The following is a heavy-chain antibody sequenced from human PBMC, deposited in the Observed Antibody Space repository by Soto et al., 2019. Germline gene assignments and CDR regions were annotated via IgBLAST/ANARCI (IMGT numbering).Heavy chain of an antibody. CDR1: GYTFTSYD. V-gene: IGHV1-8*01. CDR2: MNPNSGNT. CDR3: ARGLVRGFIFKVKGVWFDP. J-gene: IGHJ5*02. D-gene: IGHD3-10*01. Sequence: QVQLVQSGAEVKKPGASVKVSCKASGYTFTSYDINWVRQATGQGLEWMGWMNPNSGNTGYAQKFQGRVTMTRNTSISTAYMELGSLRDEDTAVYYCARGLVRGFIFKVKGVWFDPWGQGTLVTVSS.